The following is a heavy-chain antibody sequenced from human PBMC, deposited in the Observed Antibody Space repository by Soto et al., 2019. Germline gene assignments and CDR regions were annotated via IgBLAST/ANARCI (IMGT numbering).Heavy chain of an antibody. CDR2: INHSGST. V-gene: IGHV4-34*01. D-gene: IGHD3-3*01. J-gene: IGHJ6*02. CDR1: GGSFSGYY. Sequence: LSETLSLTCAVYGGSFSGYYWSWIRQPPGKGLEWIGEINHSGSTNYNPSLKSRVTISVDTSKNQFSLKLSSVTAADTAVYYCARGGRVTYYDFWRNKYGMDVWGQGTTVTVSS. CDR3: ARGGRVTYYDFWRNKYGMDV.